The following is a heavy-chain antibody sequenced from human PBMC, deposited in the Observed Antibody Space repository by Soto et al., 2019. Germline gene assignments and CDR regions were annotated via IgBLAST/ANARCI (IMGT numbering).Heavy chain of an antibody. V-gene: IGHV4-59*01. CDR2: MFHGLGP. Sequence: SETLSLTCTFSGGSISSYYWGWIRQPPGKGLEWIGYMFHGLGPNYNCSLRGRVSISVDTTKNQFSLELRPLTAADTAVYYCARDRHWYGSGGPFYSAGSFDIWGQGTMVT. CDR1: GGSISSYY. J-gene: IGHJ3*02. CDR3: ARDRHWYGSGGPFYSAGSFDI. D-gene: IGHD6-25*01.